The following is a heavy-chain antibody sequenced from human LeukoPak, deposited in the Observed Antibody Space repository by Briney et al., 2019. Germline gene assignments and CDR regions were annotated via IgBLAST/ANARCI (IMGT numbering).Heavy chain of an antibody. CDR3: ARTPYSSGAYDY. V-gene: IGHV1-2*02. D-gene: IGHD6-19*01. J-gene: IGHJ4*02. CDR1: GYTFTGHY. CDR2: INPNSGDT. Sequence: ASVKVSCKASGYTFTGHYMHWVRQAPGQGIEWMGWINPNSGDTTYAQNFQGRVTMTRDTSINTAYMELSRLTSDDTAVYYCARTPYSSGAYDYWGQGTPVTVSS.